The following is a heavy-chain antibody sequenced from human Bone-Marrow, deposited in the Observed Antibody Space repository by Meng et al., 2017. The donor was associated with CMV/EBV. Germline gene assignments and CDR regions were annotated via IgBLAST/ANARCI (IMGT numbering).Heavy chain of an antibody. CDR3: ARDGGGITMIVVPAED. CDR2: ISYDGSNK. Sequence: GESLKISCAASGFTFSSYAMHWVRQAPGKGLEWVAVISYDGSNKYYADSVKGRFTISRDNSKNTLYLQMNSLRAEDTAVYYCARDGGGITMIVVPAEDWGQGTRVTGSS. V-gene: IGHV3-30-3*01. CDR1: GFTFSSYA. D-gene: IGHD3-22*01. J-gene: IGHJ4*02.